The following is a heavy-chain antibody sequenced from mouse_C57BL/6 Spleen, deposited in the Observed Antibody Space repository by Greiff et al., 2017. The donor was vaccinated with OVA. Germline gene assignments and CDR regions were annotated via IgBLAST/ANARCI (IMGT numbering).Heavy chain of an antibody. Sequence: EVKVIESGGGLVKPGGSLKLSCAASGFTFSDYGMHWVRQAPEKGLEWVAYISSGSSTIYYADTVKGRFTISRDNAKNTLFLQMTSLRSEDTAMYYCARHYPDYFDYWGQGTTLTVSS. CDR2: ISSGSSTI. D-gene: IGHD5-5*01. CDR3: ARHYPDYFDY. CDR1: GFTFSDYG. V-gene: IGHV5-17*01. J-gene: IGHJ2*01.